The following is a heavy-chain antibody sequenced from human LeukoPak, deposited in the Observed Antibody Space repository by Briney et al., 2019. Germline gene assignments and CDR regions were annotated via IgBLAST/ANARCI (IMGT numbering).Heavy chain of an antibody. CDR3: ARGTVEYQLLPFDY. CDR2: IIPIFGTA. D-gene: IGHD2-2*01. V-gene: IGHV1-69*13. CDR1: GGTFSSYA. J-gene: IGHJ4*02. Sequence: SVKVSCKASGGTFSSYAISWVRQAPGQGLEWMGGIIPIFGTANYAQKFQGRVTITADESTSTAYMELSSLRSEDTAVYYCARGTVEYQLLPFDYWGQGTLVTVSS.